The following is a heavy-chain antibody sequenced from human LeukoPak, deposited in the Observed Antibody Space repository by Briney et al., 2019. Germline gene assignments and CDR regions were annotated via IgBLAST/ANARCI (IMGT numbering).Heavy chain of an antibody. Sequence: SETLSLTCTVSGGSISSYYWSWIRRPAGKGLEWIGRIYTSGSTNYNPSLKSRVTMSVDTSKNQFSLKLSSVTAADTAVYYCARDPMVRGPNYYYYYGMDVWGQGTTVTVSS. J-gene: IGHJ6*02. V-gene: IGHV4-4*07. CDR3: ARDPMVRGPNYYYYYGMDV. CDR2: IYTSGST. D-gene: IGHD3-10*01. CDR1: GGSISSYY.